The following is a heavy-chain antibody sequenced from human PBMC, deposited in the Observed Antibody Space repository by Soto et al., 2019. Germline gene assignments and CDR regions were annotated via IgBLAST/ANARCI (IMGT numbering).Heavy chain of an antibody. Sequence: ASVKVSCKASGYTFTSYDINWVRQATGQGLEWMGWMNPNSGNTGYAQKFQGRVTMTRNTSISTAYMELNSLRAEDTAVYYCARDKLRDGYNTPGHSAFDIWGQGTMVTVSS. J-gene: IGHJ3*02. CDR3: ARDKLRDGYNTPGHSAFDI. CDR2: MNPNSGNT. V-gene: IGHV1-8*01. D-gene: IGHD5-12*01. CDR1: GYTFTSYD.